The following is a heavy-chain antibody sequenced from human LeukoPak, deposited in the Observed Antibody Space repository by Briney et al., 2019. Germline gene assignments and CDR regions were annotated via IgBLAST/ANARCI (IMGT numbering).Heavy chain of an antibody. Sequence: GGSLRLSCAASGFTFSSYAMSWVRQAPGKGLEWVSAISGSGGSTYYADSVKGRFTISRDNSKNTLYLQMNSLRAEDTAVYYCAKVGRDSSGWYAYPFDYWGQGTLVTVSS. CDR1: GFTFSSYA. D-gene: IGHD6-19*01. CDR3: AKVGRDSSGWYAYPFDY. V-gene: IGHV3-23*01. CDR2: ISGSGGST. J-gene: IGHJ4*02.